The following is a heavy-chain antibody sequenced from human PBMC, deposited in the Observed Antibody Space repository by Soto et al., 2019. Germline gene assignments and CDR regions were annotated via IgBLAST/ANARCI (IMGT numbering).Heavy chain of an antibody. CDR2: ISAYNGNT. Sequence: ASVKVSCKASGYTFTSYGISWVRQAPGQGLEWMGWISAYNGNTNYAQKLQGRVTMTTDTSTSTAYMELRSLRSDDTAVYYCARDQAYWISTSCPQNYYGMDVWG. CDR3: ARDQAYWISTSCPQNYYGMDV. D-gene: IGHD2-2*01. V-gene: IGHV1-18*01. J-gene: IGHJ6*02. CDR1: GYTFTSYG.